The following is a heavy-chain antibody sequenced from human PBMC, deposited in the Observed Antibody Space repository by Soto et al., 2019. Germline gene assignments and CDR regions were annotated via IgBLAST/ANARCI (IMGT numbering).Heavy chain of an antibody. J-gene: IGHJ5*02. D-gene: IGHD2-8*01. V-gene: IGHV2-5*01. Sequence: SGPTLVNPTQTLTLTCTFSGFSLTTPGAGVGWIRQPPGKALEWLALIYWNDDKRYSPSLKSRLTITKDTSKNQVVLIMTNMDPVDTATYYCAHRGYGATPRDNCLDPSGPGLTVTVDS. CDR2: IYWNDDK. CDR1: GFSLTTPGAG. CDR3: AHRGYGATPRDNCLDP.